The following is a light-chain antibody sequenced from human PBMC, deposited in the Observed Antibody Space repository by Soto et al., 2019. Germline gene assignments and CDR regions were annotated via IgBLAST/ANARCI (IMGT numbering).Light chain of an antibody. CDR2: GAS. V-gene: IGKV3-20*01. Sequence: EIVLAQSPGTLSLSPGERATLSCRASQTISSRYLTWYQQKPGQVPRLLIFGASSRATGIPDRFSGSGSGTEFTLTISSLQPDDFATYYCQHYNSYSEAFGQGTKVDI. CDR3: QHYNSYSEA. J-gene: IGKJ1*01. CDR1: QTISSRY.